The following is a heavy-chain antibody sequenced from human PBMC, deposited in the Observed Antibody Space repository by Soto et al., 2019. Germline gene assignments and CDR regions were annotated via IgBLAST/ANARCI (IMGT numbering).Heavy chain of an antibody. CDR2: IIPIFGTA. Sequence: QVQLVQSGAEVKKPGSSVKVSCKASGGTFSSYAISWVRQAPGQGLEWMGGIIPIFGTANYAQKFQGRVTSTADESTSTAYMELSSLRSEDTAVYYCAREGNCSSTSCYYYCGMDVWGQGTTVTVSS. D-gene: IGHD2-2*01. J-gene: IGHJ6*02. CDR1: GGTFSSYA. V-gene: IGHV1-69*01. CDR3: AREGNCSSTSCYYYCGMDV.